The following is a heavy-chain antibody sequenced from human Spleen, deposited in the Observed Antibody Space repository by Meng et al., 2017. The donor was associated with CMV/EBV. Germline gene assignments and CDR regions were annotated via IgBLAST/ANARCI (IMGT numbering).Heavy chain of an antibody. Sequence: SIRSSSCYWGWIRQPPGKGLEWIGSLHYGVSTYYSPALKSRVTISVDTSKNQLTLKLSSVTAADTAVYYCAREVSAMVPETRGWFDPWGQGTLVTVSS. CDR2: LHYGVST. J-gene: IGHJ5*02. V-gene: IGHV4-39*06. CDR1: SIRSSSCY. D-gene: IGHD5-18*01. CDR3: AREVSAMVPETRGWFDP.